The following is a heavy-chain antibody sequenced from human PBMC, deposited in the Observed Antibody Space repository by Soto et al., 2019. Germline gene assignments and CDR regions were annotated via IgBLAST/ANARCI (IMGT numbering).Heavy chain of an antibody. CDR3: AKPLQQWLLQGSGVDV. CDR1: EFSFSEYS. D-gene: IGHD6-19*01. V-gene: IGHV3-23*01. CDR2: ISGDTATT. J-gene: IGHJ6*02. Sequence: GGSLRLSCTASEFSFSEYSMTWVRQAPGKGLQWVSAISGDTATTHYADSVKGRFTISRDNSRDTLYLQMNSLRVEDTAIYYCAKPLQQWLLQGSGVDVWGQGTTVTVSS.